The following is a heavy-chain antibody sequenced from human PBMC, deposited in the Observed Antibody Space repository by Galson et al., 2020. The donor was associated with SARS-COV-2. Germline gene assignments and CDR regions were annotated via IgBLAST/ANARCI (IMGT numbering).Heavy chain of an antibody. V-gene: IGHV1-69*02. CDR2: TIPILGIA. Sequence: SVKVSCKASGGTFSSYTISWVRQAPGQGLEGMGRTIPILGIANYAQKFQARVTITADKSTRTAYMEQSSLRSEDTAVYYCAPNYGSGSDWGQGTLVTVSS. D-gene: IGHD3-10*01. CDR1: GGTFSSYT. CDR3: APNYGSGSD. J-gene: IGHJ4*02.